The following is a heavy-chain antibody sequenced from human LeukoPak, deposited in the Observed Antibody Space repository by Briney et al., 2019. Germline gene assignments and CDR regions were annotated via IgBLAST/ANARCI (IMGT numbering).Heavy chain of an antibody. Sequence: GASVKVSCKASGGTFSSYAISWVRQAPGQGLEWMGGIIPIFGTANYAQKFQGRVTITTDESTSTAYMELSSLRSEDTAVYYCARGKVSKDSSGWYLDYWGQGTLVTVS. CDR1: GGTFSSYA. V-gene: IGHV1-69*05. CDR3: ARGKVSKDSSGWYLDY. D-gene: IGHD6-19*01. J-gene: IGHJ4*02. CDR2: IIPIFGTA.